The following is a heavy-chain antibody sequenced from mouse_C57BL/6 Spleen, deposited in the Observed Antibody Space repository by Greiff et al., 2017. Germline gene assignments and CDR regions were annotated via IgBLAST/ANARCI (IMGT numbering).Heavy chain of an antibody. CDR3: ARAGSSYTAWFAY. CDR2: ISYDGSN. CDR1: GYSITSGYY. Sequence: EVQLQQSGPGLVKPSQSLSLTCSVTGYSITSGYYWNWIRQFPGNKLEWMGYISYDGSNNYNPSLKNRISITRDTSKNQFFLKLNSVTTEDTATYYCARAGSSYTAWFAYWGQGTLVTVSA. D-gene: IGHD1-1*01. V-gene: IGHV3-6*01. J-gene: IGHJ3*01.